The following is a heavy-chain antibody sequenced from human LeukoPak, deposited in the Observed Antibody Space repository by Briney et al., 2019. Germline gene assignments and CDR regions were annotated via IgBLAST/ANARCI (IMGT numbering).Heavy chain of an antibody. D-gene: IGHD5-24*01. V-gene: IGHV4-61*08. J-gene: IGHJ4*02. CDR2: IYYSGST. CDR3: ARSSREWLHFGY. Sequence: PSQTLSLTCTVSGGSISSGDYYWSWIRQPPGKGLEWIGYIYYSGSTNYNPSLKSRVTISVDTSKNQFSLKLSSVTAADTAVYYCARSSREWLHFGYWGQGTLVTVSS. CDR1: GGSISSGDYY.